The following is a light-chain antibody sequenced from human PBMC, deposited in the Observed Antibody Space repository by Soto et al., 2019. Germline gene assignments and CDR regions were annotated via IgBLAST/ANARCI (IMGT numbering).Light chain of an antibody. CDR3: QQSYSTPPWT. J-gene: IGKJ1*01. Sequence: DIQMTQSPSSLSASVGDRVTITCRASQTIISYLNWYQQNPGKAPKLLIYAASSLQSGVPSRFSGSGSGTDFTLTISSLQPEDFATYYCQQSYSTPPWTFGQGTKVEIK. CDR1: QTIISY. V-gene: IGKV1-39*01. CDR2: AAS.